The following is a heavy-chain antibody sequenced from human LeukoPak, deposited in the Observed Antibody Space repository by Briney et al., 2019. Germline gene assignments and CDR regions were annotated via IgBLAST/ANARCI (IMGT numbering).Heavy chain of an antibody. J-gene: IGHJ6*03. CDR2: FDPEDGET. Sequence: ASVKVSCKVSGYTLTELSMHWVRQAPGKGLEWMGGFDPEDGETIYAQKFQGRVTMTEDTSTDTAYMELSSLRSEDTAVYYCATRKKKKLGLGDHPLPVRDVGGKGTPVTVSS. CDR1: GYTLTELS. CDR3: ATRKKKKLGLGDHPLPVRDV. V-gene: IGHV1-24*01. D-gene: IGHD3-10*01.